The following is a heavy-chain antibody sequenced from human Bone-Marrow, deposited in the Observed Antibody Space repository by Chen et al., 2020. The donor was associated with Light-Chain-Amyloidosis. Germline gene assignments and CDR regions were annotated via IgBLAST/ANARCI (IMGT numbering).Heavy chain of an antibody. CDR1: GYTLPNYR. J-gene: IGHJ4*02. CDR3: ARRRDGYNFDY. Sequence: EVQLEQSGPDVKQPGASLKISCKGAGYTLPNYRIGWVRQMPGKGLEWMGVIYPNDCDARYSPSFEGQVTISADKSITTAYLQWRSLKASDTAMYYCARRRDGYNFDYWGQGTLVTVSS. V-gene: IGHV5-51*01. CDR2: IYPNDCDA. D-gene: IGHD5-12*01.